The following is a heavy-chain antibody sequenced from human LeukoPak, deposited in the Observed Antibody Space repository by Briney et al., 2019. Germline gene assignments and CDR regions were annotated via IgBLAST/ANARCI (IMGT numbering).Heavy chain of an antibody. CDR2: INPNSGGT. J-gene: IGHJ3*02. CDR3: ARVGPYGSNAFDI. Sequence: ASVKVSCKASGYTFTGYYMHWVRQAPGQGLEWMGWINPNSGGTNYAQKFQGWVTMTRDTSINTAYMELSRLRSDDTAVYYCARVGPYGSNAFDIWGQGTMVTVSS. V-gene: IGHV1-2*04. D-gene: IGHD3-10*01. CDR1: GYTFTGYY.